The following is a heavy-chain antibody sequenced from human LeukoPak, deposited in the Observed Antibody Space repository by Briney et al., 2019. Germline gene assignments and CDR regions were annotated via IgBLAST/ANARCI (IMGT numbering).Heavy chain of an antibody. Sequence: SETLSLTCAVYGGSFSGYYWSWIRQPPGQGLEWIGEINHSGSTNYNPSLKSRVTISVDTSKNQFSLKLSSVTAADTAVYYCARLPSTVSRRYYYYYMDVWGKGTTVTVSS. CDR2: INHSGST. CDR1: GGSFSGYY. D-gene: IGHD4-11*01. CDR3: ARLPSTVSRRYYYYYMDV. J-gene: IGHJ6*03. V-gene: IGHV4-34*01.